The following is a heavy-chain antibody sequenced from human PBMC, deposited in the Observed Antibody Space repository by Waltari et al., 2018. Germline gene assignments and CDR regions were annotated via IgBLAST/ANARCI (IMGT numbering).Heavy chain of an antibody. Sequence: QVQLVQSGAEVKKPGASIIISCRTSGYTFTAYYMHWVRQAPGQGLEWMGCINPRSGDTKDAQKFQGRVTLTRDTSMNTAYMEVRSLRFDDTAVYYCSRFDPGLKRQPVGIDPWGQGTLIIVSS. CDR3: SRFDPGLKRQPVGIDP. V-gene: IGHV1-2*02. J-gene: IGHJ5*02. CDR2: INPRSGDT. CDR1: GYTFTAYY. D-gene: IGHD7-27*01.